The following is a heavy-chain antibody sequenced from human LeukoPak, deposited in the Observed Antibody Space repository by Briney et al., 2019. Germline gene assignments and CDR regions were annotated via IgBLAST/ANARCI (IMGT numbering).Heavy chain of an antibody. V-gene: IGHV3-9*01. CDR2: ISWNSGTI. Sequence: GGSLRLSCAASGFTFDDYAMHWVRHAPGKGLEWVSGISWNSGTIGYADSVMGRFTISRDNSKNTLYLQMNSLRTEDTAVYYCARDRRGKGYCSSTSCLAGLFDYWGQGTLVTVSS. CDR3: ARDRRGKGYCSSTSCLAGLFDY. D-gene: IGHD2-2*01. J-gene: IGHJ4*02. CDR1: GFTFDDYA.